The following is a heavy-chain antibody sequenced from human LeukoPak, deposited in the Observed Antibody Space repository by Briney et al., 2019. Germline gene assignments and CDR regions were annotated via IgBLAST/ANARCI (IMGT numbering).Heavy chain of an antibody. CDR3: ARYTLSSSTFDI. J-gene: IGHJ3*02. CDR2: VYTSGST. V-gene: IGHV4-4*07. Sequence: SETLSLTCSVSGGSISGYYWTWIRQPAGKGLEWIGRVYTSGSTHYNPSLKSRVTISVDTSKNQFSLKLSSVTAADTAVYYCARYTLSSSTFDIWGQGTMVTVSS. CDR1: GGSISGYY. D-gene: IGHD6-6*01.